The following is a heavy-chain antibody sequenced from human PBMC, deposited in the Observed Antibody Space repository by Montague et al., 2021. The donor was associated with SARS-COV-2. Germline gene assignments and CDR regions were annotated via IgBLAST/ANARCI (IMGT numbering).Heavy chain of an antibody. CDR2: IYDSGSA. D-gene: IGHD2-21*02. J-gene: IGHJ5*02. V-gene: IGHV4-59*01. Sequence: SETLSLTCTVSVGSISNYYWPWIRHPPVKGLEWIGYIYDSGSANYNPSLKSRSTISVDTSNNQFSLRLSSVTAADTAVYYCARAYCGGDCHVGPWGQGILVTVSS. CDR3: ARAYCGGDCHVGP. CDR1: VGSISNYY.